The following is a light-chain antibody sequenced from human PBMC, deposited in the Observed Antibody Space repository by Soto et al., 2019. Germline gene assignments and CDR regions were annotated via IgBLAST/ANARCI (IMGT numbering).Light chain of an antibody. Sequence: SYELTQPPSVSVAPGKTASITCGGNDIGTKSVHWYQQRPGQAPVLVIYYDKDRPSGIPERFSGSNSGNTATLTISRVDAGDEADYYCQVWDRRSDRVVFGGGTKLTVL. CDR1: DIGTKS. V-gene: IGLV3-21*04. J-gene: IGLJ2*01. CDR2: YDK. CDR3: QVWDRRSDRVV.